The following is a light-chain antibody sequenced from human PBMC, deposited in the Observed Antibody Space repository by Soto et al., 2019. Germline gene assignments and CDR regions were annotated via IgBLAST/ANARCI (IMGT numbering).Light chain of an antibody. CDR3: QQCGSSPDT. CDR1: QNVKYNC. Sequence: EIVLTQFPGTLSLSPGEGATLSCRASQNVKYNCLAWYQQKPGQAPRLLIYAASTRITGIPDRFSGSGSGTDFTLTISRLEPEDFAVYYCQQCGSSPDTFGRGTKLEI. V-gene: IGKV3-20*01. J-gene: IGKJ2*01. CDR2: AAS.